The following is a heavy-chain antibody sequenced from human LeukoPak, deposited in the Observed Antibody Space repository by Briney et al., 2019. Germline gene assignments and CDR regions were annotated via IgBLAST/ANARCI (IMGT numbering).Heavy chain of an antibody. CDR2: IYYSGST. Sequence: SETLSLTCTVSGGSISSGDYYWSWIRQHPGKGLEWIGYIYYSGSTYYNPSLKSRVTISVDTSKNQFSLKLSSVTAADTAVYYCARDTSSGDYGGFDPWGQGTLVTVSS. CDR3: ARDTSSGDYGGFDP. J-gene: IGHJ5*02. D-gene: IGHD4-17*01. CDR1: GGSISSGDYY. V-gene: IGHV4-31*03.